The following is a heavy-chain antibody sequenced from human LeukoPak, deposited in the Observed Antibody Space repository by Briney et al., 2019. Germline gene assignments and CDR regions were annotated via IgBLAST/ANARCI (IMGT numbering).Heavy chain of an antibody. Sequence: GGSLRLSCAASGFTFSNYVMNWVRQAPGKGLEWVSALSGSGGGSYYADSVEGRFTISRDNSENRLSLQMDSLRAEDTAVYFCAKDTTAWWYHRAYMDVWGKGTTVTVSS. CDR3: AKDTTAWWYHRAYMDV. J-gene: IGHJ6*03. D-gene: IGHD2-15*01. CDR1: GFTFSNYV. V-gene: IGHV3-23*01. CDR2: LSGSGGGS.